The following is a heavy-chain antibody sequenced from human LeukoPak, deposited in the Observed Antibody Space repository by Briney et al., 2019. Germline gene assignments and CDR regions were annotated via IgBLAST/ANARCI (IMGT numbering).Heavy chain of an antibody. V-gene: IGHV4-39*01. CDR3: ATNEWSGYYFEY. J-gene: IGHJ4*02. Sequence: SETLSLTCTVSGGSISSSSYYWGWIRQPPGKGLEWIGSIYSSGSTYYNPSLKSRVTISVDTSKNQFSLKLSSVTAADTAVYCCATNEWSGYYFEYWGQGTLVPVSS. CDR1: GGSISSSSYY. D-gene: IGHD3-3*01. CDR2: IYSSGST.